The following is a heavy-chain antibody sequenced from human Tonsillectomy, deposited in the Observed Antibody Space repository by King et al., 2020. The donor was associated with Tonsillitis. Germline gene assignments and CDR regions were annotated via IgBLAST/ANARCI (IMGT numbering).Heavy chain of an antibody. D-gene: IGHD3-22*01. Sequence: VQLVESGGGLVQPGGSLRLSCAASGFTFSSYWMSWVRQAPGKGLEWVANIKEDGSQKNYVESVKGRFTISRDNAKNSLYQQMNSLRAEDTAVYYCARDNTYYYVISGYYDAFDIWGQGTVVTVSS. J-gene: IGHJ3*02. V-gene: IGHV3-7*01. CDR3: ARDNTYYYVISGYYDAFDI. CDR2: IKEDGSQK. CDR1: GFTFSSYW.